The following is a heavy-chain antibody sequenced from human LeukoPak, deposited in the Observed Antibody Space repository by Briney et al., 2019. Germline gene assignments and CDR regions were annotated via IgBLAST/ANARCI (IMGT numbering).Heavy chain of an antibody. V-gene: IGHV4-59*01. CDR3: ARDGLYDSSGYFHDAFDI. Sequence: SETLSLTCTVSGGSISSYYWSWIRQPPGKGLEWIGYIYYSGSTNYNPSLKSRVTISVDTSKNQFSLKLSSVTAADTAVYYCARDGLYDSSGYFHDAFDIWGQGTMVTVSS. J-gene: IGHJ3*02. CDR2: IYYSGST. D-gene: IGHD3-22*01. CDR1: GGSISSYY.